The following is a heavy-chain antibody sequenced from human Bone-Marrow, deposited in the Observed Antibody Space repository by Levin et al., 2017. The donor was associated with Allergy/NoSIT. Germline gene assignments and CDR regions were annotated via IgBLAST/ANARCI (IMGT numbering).Heavy chain of an antibody. CDR2: IIPIVGIP. CDR3: ATDVGGIRGIGAFDI. V-gene: IGHV1-69*04. CDR1: GGTFTSDF. J-gene: IGHJ3*02. D-gene: IGHD3-10*01. Sequence: EASVKVSCRASGGTFTSDFISWVRQAPGQGLEWMGRIIPIVGIPNHAQNFQGRVTITADKSTSTVYMELSGLKSEDTAMYYCATDVGGIRGIGAFDIWGQGTMVTVSS.